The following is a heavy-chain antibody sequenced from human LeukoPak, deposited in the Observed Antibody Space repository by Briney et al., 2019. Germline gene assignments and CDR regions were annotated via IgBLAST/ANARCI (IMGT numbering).Heavy chain of an antibody. J-gene: IGHJ3*02. CDR3: ASNMARGAFDI. Sequence: GGSLRLSCAASGLTVSSNYMSWVRQAPGKGLEWVSVIYSGGSTYYADSVKGRFTISRDNSKNTLYLQMNSLRAEDTAVYYCASNMARGAFDIWGQGTMVTVSS. CDR1: GLTVSSNY. CDR2: IYSGGST. V-gene: IGHV3-53*01. D-gene: IGHD5-24*01.